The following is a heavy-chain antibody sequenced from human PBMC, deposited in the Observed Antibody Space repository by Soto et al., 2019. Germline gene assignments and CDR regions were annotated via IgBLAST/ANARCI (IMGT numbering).Heavy chain of an antibody. V-gene: IGHV3-48*03. CDR2: MSGSGSTI. J-gene: IGHJ4*02. CDR1: GFTFTNYA. CDR3: ARDGGYSYGEFDY. Sequence: GGSLRLSCAASGFTFTNYAMSWVRQAPGEGLEWVSSMSGSGSTIYYADSVKGRFTISRDNAKNSLYLQMNSLRAEDTAVYYCARDGGYSYGEFDYWGQGTLVTVSS. D-gene: IGHD5-18*01.